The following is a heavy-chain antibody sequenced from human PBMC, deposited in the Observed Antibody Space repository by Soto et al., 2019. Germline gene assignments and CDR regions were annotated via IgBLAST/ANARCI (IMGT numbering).Heavy chain of an antibody. V-gene: IGHV3-74*01. CDR1: GFTFSSYW. CDR3: ARGIAAAGHFDY. D-gene: IGHD6-13*01. Sequence: GGSLRLSCAASGFTFSSYWMHWVCQAPGKGLVWVSRINSDGSSTSYADSVKGRFTISRDNAKNTLYLQMNSLRVEDTAVYYCARGIAAAGHFDYWGQGTLVTVSS. J-gene: IGHJ4*02. CDR2: INSDGSST.